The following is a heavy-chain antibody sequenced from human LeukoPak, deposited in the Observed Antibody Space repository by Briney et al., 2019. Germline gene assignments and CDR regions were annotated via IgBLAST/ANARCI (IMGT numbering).Heavy chain of an antibody. D-gene: IGHD5-18*01. CDR2: IYYSGST. CDR3: ARVDTAMVRAIDY. Sequence: SETLSLTCTVSGGSISSYYWSWIRQPPGKGLGWIGYIYYSGSTNYNPSLKSRVTISVDTSKNQFSLKLSSVTAADTAVYYCARVDTAMVRAIDYWGQGTLVTVSS. J-gene: IGHJ4*02. CDR1: GGSISSYY. V-gene: IGHV4-59*01.